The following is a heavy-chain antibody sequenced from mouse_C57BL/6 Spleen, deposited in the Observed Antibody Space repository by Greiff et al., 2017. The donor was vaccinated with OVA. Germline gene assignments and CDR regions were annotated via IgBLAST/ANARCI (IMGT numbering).Heavy chain of an antibody. V-gene: IGHV1-39*01. D-gene: IGHD2-1*01. CDR3: AKGDGNYLYAMDY. CDR2: INPNYGTT. CDR1: GYSFTAYN. J-gene: IGHJ4*01. Sequence: EVQLQQSGPELVKPGASVKISCKASGYSFTAYNMNWVKQSNGKSLEWIGVINPNYGTTSYNQKFKGKATLTVEQSSSTAYMQLNSLTSEDSAVYYGAKGDGNYLYAMDYWGQGTSVTVSS.